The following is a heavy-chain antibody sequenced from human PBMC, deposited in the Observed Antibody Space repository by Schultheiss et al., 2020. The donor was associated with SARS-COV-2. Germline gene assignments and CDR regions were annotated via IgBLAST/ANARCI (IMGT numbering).Heavy chain of an antibody. V-gene: IGHV4-34*09. Sequence: SQTLSLTCAVYGGSFSGYYWSWIRQPPGKGLEWIGEIYHSGSTNYNPSLKSRVTISVDTSKNQFSLKLSSVTAADTAVYYCARGRDLLWFGELSYYFDYWGQGTLVTVSS. CDR3: ARGRDLLWFGELSYYFDY. J-gene: IGHJ4*02. CDR2: IYHSGST. CDR1: GGSFSGYY. D-gene: IGHD3-10*01.